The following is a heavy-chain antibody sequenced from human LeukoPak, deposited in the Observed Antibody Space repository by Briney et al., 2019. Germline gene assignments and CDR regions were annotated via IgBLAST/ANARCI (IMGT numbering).Heavy chain of an antibody. V-gene: IGHV3-7*01. CDR3: GRLAHNAWYAIDF. J-gene: IGHJ4*02. Sequence: PGGSLRLSCVVSGFTVSSNYMSWVRQAPGKGLEWLANILPDGSQKYYVDSVKGRFTISRDNPKKSLYLQINNLRAEDTAVYYCGRLAHNAWYAIDFWGQGTLVTDSS. D-gene: IGHD2-2*01. CDR1: GFTVSSNY. CDR2: ILPDGSQK.